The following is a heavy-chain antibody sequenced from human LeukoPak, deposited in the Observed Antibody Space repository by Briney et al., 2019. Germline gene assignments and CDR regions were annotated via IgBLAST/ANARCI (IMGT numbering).Heavy chain of an antibody. CDR2: TSSNGGST. J-gene: IGHJ3*02. CDR3: ARDLGSSSWSPPGAFDI. V-gene: IGHV3-64*01. CDR1: GFTFSSYA. Sequence: GGSLRLSCAASGFTFSSYAMHWVRQAPGKGLEYVSATSSNGGSTHYANSVKGRFTISRDNSKNTLYLQMNSLRAEDTAVYYCARDLGSSSWSPPGAFDIWGQGTMVTVSS. D-gene: IGHD6-13*01.